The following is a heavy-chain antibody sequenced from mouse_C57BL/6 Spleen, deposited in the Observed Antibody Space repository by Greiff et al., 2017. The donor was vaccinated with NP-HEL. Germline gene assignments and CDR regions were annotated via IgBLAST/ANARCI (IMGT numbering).Heavy chain of an antibody. V-gene: IGHV1-4*01. Sequence: VQLQQSGAELVKPGASVKMSCKASGYTFTSYTMHWVKQRPGQGLEWIGYINPSSGYTKYNQKFKDKATLTADKSSSTAYMQLSSLTSEDSAVYYCARKRTRVSYWGQGTTLTVSS. CDR1: GYTFTSYT. J-gene: IGHJ2*01. CDR2: INPSSGYT. D-gene: IGHD3-1*01. CDR3: ARKRTRVSY.